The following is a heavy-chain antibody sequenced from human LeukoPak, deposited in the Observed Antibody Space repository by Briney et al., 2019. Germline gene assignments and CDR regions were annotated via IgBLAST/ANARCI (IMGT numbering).Heavy chain of an antibody. CDR3: AKGQRFYGAYHFDS. CDR2: IGGSGTRT. J-gene: IGHJ4*02. V-gene: IGHV3-23*01. CDR1: GFTFTTHG. D-gene: IGHD4/OR15-4a*01. Sequence: GSLRLSCSGSGFTFTTHGMKWVRQAPGKGLGWVSGIGGSGTRTYYADSVKGRFTISRDNSKNTLYLQMNGLRGEDTAVYYCAKGQRFYGAYHFDSWGQGTLVTVSS.